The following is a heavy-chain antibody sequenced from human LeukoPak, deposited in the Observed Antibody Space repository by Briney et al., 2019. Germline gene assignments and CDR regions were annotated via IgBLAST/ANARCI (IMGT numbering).Heavy chain of an antibody. D-gene: IGHD4-17*01. CDR3: ATPPGDYVGRTADY. J-gene: IGHJ4*02. CDR2: IYSGGST. CDR1: GFTVSSNY. V-gene: IGHV3-53*01. Sequence: PGGSLRLSCAASGFTVSSNYMSWVRQAPGKGLEWVSIIYSGGSTFYADSVKGRFTISRDNSKNTLYLQMNSLRAEDTAVYYCATPPGDYVGRTADYWGQGTLVTVSS.